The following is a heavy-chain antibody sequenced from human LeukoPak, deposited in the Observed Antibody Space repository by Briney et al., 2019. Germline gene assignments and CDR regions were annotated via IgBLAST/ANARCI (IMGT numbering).Heavy chain of an antibody. D-gene: IGHD6-13*01. CDR2: IYTSGST. CDR3: ARVGQQLGTFDY. J-gene: IGHJ4*02. V-gene: IGHV4-4*07. Sequence: SETLSLTCTVSGGSISSYYWSWIRQPAGKGLEWIGRIYTSGSTNYNPSLKSRVTVSVDTSKNQFSLKLSSVTASDTAVYYCARVGQQLGTFDYWGQGTLVTVSS. CDR1: GGSISSYY.